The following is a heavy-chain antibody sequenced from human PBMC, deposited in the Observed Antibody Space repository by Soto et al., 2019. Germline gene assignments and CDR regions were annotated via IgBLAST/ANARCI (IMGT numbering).Heavy chain of an antibody. CDR1: GVSMRNSY. CDR3: TRGGGVPALGDP. D-gene: IGHD3-16*01. CDR2: ISTSGNT. V-gene: IGHV4-4*07. J-gene: IGHJ5*02. Sequence: SETLSLTCSVSGVSMRNSYWTWIRQSAGKGLEWIGRISTSGNTNYNPSLNSRLTMSVDTSKNQVSLKLTSVTAADTAVYYCTRGGGVPALGDPWGQGTLVTVSS.